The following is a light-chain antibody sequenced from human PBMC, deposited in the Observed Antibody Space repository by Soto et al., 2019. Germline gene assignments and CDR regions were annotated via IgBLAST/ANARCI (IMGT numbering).Light chain of an antibody. CDR3: RSYSSSSALDVI. CDR2: EVT. J-gene: IGLJ2*01. CDR1: NRDVGGYNY. V-gene: IGLV2-14*01. Sequence: QSVLAQPASVSGSPGQSITISCAGTNRDVGGYNYVSWYQQYPGKSPKLIIYEVTYRPSGVSNRFSGSKSGNTASLTISGLQADDEADYYCRSYSSSSALDVIFGGGTKLTVL.